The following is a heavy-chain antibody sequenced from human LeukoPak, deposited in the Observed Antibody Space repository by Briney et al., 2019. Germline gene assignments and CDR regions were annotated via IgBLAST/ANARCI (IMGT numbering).Heavy chain of an antibody. J-gene: IGHJ4*02. Sequence: GGSLRLSCAASGFTFSDHYIDWVRQPPGKGLEWVGRVRNRGNGYTTQYAASVKGRFTFSRDDSENTVYLQMNSLKTEDTAVYFCARIMRVDYGTYYFDYWGQGTLVTVSS. CDR3: ARIMRVDYGTYYFDY. V-gene: IGHV3-72*01. CDR1: GFTFSDHY. CDR2: VRNRGNGYTT. D-gene: IGHD4/OR15-4a*01.